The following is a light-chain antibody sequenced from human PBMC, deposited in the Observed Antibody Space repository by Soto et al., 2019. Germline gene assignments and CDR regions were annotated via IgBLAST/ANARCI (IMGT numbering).Light chain of an antibody. Sequence: QSALTQPASLSGSPGQSITISCTGTSSDIGAYDYVSWFQQHPGKAPKLMISEVNNRPSGVSNRFSGSRSGNTASLTISGLQAEDEADYYCSSYTSGTTLYVFGTGTKLTVL. CDR3: SSYTSGTTLYV. J-gene: IGLJ1*01. V-gene: IGLV2-14*01. CDR2: EVN. CDR1: SSDIGAYDY.